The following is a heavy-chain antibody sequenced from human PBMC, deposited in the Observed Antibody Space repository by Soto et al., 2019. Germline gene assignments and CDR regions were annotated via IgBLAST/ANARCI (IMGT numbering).Heavy chain of an antibody. D-gene: IGHD4-17*01. CDR2: IKQDGSEK. V-gene: IGHV3-7*01. CDR3: ATLPDYDEDY. Sequence: GGSLRLSCAASGSTFSSYWMSWVRQAPGKGLGWVANIKQDGSEKYYVDSVKGRFTISXXXXXXSXYXQKXXLRAADTAVYYCATLPDYDEDYWGQGTLVTVSS. CDR1: GSTFSSYW. J-gene: IGHJ4*02.